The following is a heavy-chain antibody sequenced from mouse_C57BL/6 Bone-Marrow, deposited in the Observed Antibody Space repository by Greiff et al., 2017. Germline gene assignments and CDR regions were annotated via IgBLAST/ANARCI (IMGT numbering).Heavy chain of an antibody. CDR1: GYTFTSYW. CDR2: IGPSDSYT. Sequence: QVQLQQPGAELVKPGASVKLSCKASGYTFTSYWMQWVKQRPGQGLEWIGEIGPSDSYTNYNQKFKGKATLTVDTSSSTADMQLSSLTSEDSAVYYCARSGYYGSSYSWFAYWGQGTLVTVSA. D-gene: IGHD1-1*01. CDR3: ARSGYYGSSYSWFAY. J-gene: IGHJ3*01. V-gene: IGHV1-50*01.